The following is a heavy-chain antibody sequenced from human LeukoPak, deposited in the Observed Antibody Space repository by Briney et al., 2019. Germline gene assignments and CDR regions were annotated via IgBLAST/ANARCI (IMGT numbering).Heavy chain of an antibody. J-gene: IGHJ3*02. CDR2: FDPEDGET. CDR3: ATERASSSWYGAFDI. D-gene: IGHD6-13*01. V-gene: IGHV1-24*01. CDR1: GYTLTELS. Sequence: ASVKVSCKVSGYTLTELSMHWVRQAPGKGLEWMGGFDPEDGETIYAQKFQGRVTMTEDTSTDTAYKELSSLRSEDTAVYYCATERASSSWYGAFDIWGQGTMVTVSS.